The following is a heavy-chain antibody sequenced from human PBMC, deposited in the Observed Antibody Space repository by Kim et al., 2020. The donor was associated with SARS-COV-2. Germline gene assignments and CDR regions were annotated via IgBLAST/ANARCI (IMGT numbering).Heavy chain of an antibody. CDR3: ANYGSRGWFDP. D-gene: IGHD1-26*01. CDR1: GGSISSYH. Sequence: SETLSLTCTVSGGSISSYHWSWIRQPPGKGLEWIGYIYYSGSTNYNPSLKSRVTISVATSKNQFSLKLGSVTAADTAVYYCANYGSRGWFDPWGQGTLVTVSS. CDR2: IYYSGST. V-gene: IGHV4-59*08. J-gene: IGHJ5*02.